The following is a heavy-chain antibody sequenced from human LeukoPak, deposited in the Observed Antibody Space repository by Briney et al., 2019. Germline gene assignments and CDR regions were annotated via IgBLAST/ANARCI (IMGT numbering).Heavy chain of an antibody. CDR1: GGSFSGYY. CDR3: ARGGYYYDSSGYYADYYYYYGMDV. CDR2: INHSGST. J-gene: IGHJ6*02. D-gene: IGHD3-22*01. Sequence: SETLSPTCAVYGGSFSGYYWSWIRQPPGKGLEWIGEINHSGSTNYNPSLKSRVTISVDTSKNQFSLKLSSVTAADTAVYYCARGGYYYDSSGYYADYYYYYGMDVWGQGTTVTVSS. V-gene: IGHV4-34*01.